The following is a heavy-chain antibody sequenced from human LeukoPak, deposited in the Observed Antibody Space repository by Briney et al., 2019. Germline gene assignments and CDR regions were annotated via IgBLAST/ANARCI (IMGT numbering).Heavy chain of an antibody. D-gene: IGHD4-17*01. CDR2: INHNGST. J-gene: IGHJ3*01. Sequence: SETLSLTCAVYGASFSDYVWSWIRQAPGRGLEWTGEINHNGSTNYNPSLKSRVTISVDTSRSQFSLNVNSMTAADTAVYYCARQTITVTTGEYAFDFWGQGTMVTFSS. CDR3: ARQTITVTTGEYAFDF. V-gene: IGHV4-34*01. CDR1: GASFSDYV.